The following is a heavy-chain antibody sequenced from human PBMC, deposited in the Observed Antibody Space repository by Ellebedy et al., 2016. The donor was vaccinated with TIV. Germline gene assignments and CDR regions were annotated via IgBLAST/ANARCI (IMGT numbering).Heavy chain of an antibody. V-gene: IGHV1-18*01. Sequence: ASVKVSXKASGYTFTSYGISWVRQAPGQGLEWMGWISAYNGNTNYAQKLQGRVTMTTDTSTSTAYMELRSLRSDDTAVYYCARVDTARYYYGSGSYPDYWGQGTLVTVSS. CDR1: GYTFTSYG. J-gene: IGHJ4*02. CDR3: ARVDTARYYYGSGSYPDY. D-gene: IGHD3-10*01. CDR2: ISAYNGNT.